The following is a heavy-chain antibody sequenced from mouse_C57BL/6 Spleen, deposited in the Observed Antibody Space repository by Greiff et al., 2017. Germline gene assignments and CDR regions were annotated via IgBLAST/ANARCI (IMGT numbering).Heavy chain of an antibody. CDR2: ISSGSSTI. V-gene: IGHV5-17*01. D-gene: IGHD1-1*01. CDR1: GFTFSDYG. Sequence: EVKLEESGGGLVKPGGSLKLSCAASGFTFSDYGMHWVRQAPEKGLEWVAYISSGSSTIYYAHTVKGRVTISRDNAKNTLFLQMTSLRSEDTAMYYCARIYYYGSSPYAMDYWGQGTSVTVSS. CDR3: ARIYYYGSSPYAMDY. J-gene: IGHJ4*01.